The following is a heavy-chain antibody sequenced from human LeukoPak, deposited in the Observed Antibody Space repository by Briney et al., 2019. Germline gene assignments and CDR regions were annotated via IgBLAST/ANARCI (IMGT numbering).Heavy chain of an antibody. D-gene: IGHD6-19*01. CDR3: TTGEVAVFDY. CDR1: VFTFSNAW. V-gene: IGHV3-15*01. Sequence: GGSLRLSRAASVFTFSNAWMSWVRQAPGKGLEWVGRIKSKTEGGTTDYAAPVKGRFTISRDDSKNTLYLQMNSLKTEDTAVYYCTTGEVAVFDYWGQGTLVTVSS. J-gene: IGHJ4*02. CDR2: IKSKTEGGTT.